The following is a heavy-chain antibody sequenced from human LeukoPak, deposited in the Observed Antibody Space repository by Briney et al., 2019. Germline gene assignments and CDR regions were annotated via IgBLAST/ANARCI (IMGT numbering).Heavy chain of an antibody. CDR2: INPNSGGT. J-gene: IGHJ4*02. V-gene: IGHV1-2*02. CDR3: ARPLYSGSYLGGY. D-gene: IGHD1-26*01. Sequence: PGASVKVSCKTSRYTFTGFYIHWVRQAPGQGLEWMGWINPNSGGTNHAQKFQGRVSMTMDTSLSTAYMELSRLESDDTAVYYCARPLYSGSYLGGYWGQGTLVTVSS. CDR1: RYTFTGFY.